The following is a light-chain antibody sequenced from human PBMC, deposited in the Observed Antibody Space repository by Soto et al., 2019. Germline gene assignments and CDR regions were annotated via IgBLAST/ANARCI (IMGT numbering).Light chain of an antibody. CDR1: QIISSW. CDR3: QQYNNYPWT. V-gene: IGKV1-5*01. J-gene: IGKJ1*01. CDR2: DAS. Sequence: DIQMTQSPSTLSAAVGDRVTITCLASQIISSWLAWYQQKPGRATKLLIYDASDLQSGVPPRFSGSGSGTVFTLTTRRLQPDDFGTSYCQQYNNYPWTFGQGTTGDI.